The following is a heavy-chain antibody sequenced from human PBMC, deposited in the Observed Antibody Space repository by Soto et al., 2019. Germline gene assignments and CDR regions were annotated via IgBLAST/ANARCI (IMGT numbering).Heavy chain of an antibody. CDR3: ARLGGYCSTTTCYGYYAMDV. D-gene: IGHD2-2*01. J-gene: IGHJ6*02. CDR2: FSYSGST. Sequence: SETLSLTCTGSGGSLSSGPYSGGWIRQPPEKGLEWIGTFSYSGSTYYNPSLESRVTISVDTSKNQFSLKVSSVTAADTAMYYCARLGGYCSTTTCYGYYAMDVWGQGTTVT. V-gene: IGHV4-39*01. CDR1: GGSLSSGPYS.